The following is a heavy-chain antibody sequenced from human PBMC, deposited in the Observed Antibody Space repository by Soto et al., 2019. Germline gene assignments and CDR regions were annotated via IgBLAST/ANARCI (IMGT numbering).Heavy chain of an antibody. CDR2: IYYSGST. V-gene: IGHV4-59*08. Sequence: SETLSLTCTVSGGSIRSYYWSWIRQPPGKGLEWIGYIYYSGSTNYNPSLKSRVTISVDKSKNQFSLKLSSVAAADTAVYYCARRALEQQLGYWGQGTLVTVSS. D-gene: IGHD6-13*01. CDR1: GGSIRSYY. J-gene: IGHJ4*02. CDR3: ARRALEQQLGY.